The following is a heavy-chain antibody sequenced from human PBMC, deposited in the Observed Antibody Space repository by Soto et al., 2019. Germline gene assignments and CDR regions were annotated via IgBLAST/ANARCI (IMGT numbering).Heavy chain of an antibody. V-gene: IGHV3-15*01. CDR3: TTDDYIWGSYRVDY. J-gene: IGHJ4*02. D-gene: IGHD3-16*02. CDR1: GFTFSNAW. Sequence: EVQLVESGGGLVKPGGSLRLSCAASGFTFSNAWMSWVRQAPGKGLEWVGRIKSKTDGGTTDYAASVKGRFTISRDDSKNTLYLQMNSLKTEDTAVYYCTTDDYIWGSYRVDYWGQGTLVTVSS. CDR2: IKSKTDGGTT.